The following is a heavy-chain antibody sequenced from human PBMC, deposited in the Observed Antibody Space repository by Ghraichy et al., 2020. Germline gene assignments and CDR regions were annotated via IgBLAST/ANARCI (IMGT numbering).Heavy chain of an antibody. CDR3: ARDGNYYDSSGSHPFDAFDI. Sequence: GGSLRLSCAASGFTFSSYAMHWVRQAPGKGLEWVAVISYDGSNKYYADSVKGRFTISRDNSKNTLYLQMNSLRAEDTAVYYCARDGNYYDSSGSHPFDAFDIWGQGTMVTVSS. D-gene: IGHD3-22*01. CDR2: ISYDGSNK. J-gene: IGHJ3*02. V-gene: IGHV3-30*04. CDR1: GFTFSSYA.